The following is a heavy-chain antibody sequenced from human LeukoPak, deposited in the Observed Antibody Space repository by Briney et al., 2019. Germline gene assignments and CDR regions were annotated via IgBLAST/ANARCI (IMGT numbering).Heavy chain of an antibody. D-gene: IGHD3-22*01. Sequence: GRSLRLSCAASGFTFDDYAMHWVRQAPGKGLEWVSGISWNSGSIGYADSVKGRFTISRDNAKNSLYLQMNSLRAEDTALYYCAEAYSSGYEFDYWGQGTLVTVSS. J-gene: IGHJ4*02. V-gene: IGHV3-9*01. CDR1: GFTFDDYA. CDR3: AEAYSSGYEFDY. CDR2: ISWNSGSI.